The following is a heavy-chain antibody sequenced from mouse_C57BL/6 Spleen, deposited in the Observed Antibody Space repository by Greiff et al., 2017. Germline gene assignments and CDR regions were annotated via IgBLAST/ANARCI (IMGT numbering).Heavy chain of an antibody. D-gene: IGHD2-4*01. V-gene: IGHV1-4*01. Sequence: VQLQQSGAELARPGASVKMSCKASGYTFTSYTMHWVKQRPGQGLEWIGYINPSSGYTKYNQKFKDKATLTADKSSSTAYMQLSSLTSEDSAVXYCARFSYDYDDYWGQGTTLTVSS. J-gene: IGHJ2*01. CDR2: INPSSGYT. CDR3: ARFSYDYDDY. CDR1: GYTFTSYT.